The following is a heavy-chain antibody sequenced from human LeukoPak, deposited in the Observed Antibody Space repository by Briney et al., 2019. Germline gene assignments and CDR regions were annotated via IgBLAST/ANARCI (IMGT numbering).Heavy chain of an antibody. CDR3: AKDLGRIRDGYNLH. Sequence: GGSLRLSCAASGFTFSRYAMSWVRQAPGKGLEWVSSISDSGGSTYFADSVKGRFTISGDNSKNTLYLQMNSLRAEDTAVYYCAKDLGRIRDGYNLHWGQGTLVTVSS. CDR2: ISDSGGST. V-gene: IGHV3-23*01. D-gene: IGHD5-12*01. J-gene: IGHJ4*02. CDR1: GFTFSRYA.